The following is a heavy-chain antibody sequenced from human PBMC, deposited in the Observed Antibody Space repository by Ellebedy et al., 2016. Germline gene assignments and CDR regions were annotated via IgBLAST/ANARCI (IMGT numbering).Heavy chain of an antibody. J-gene: IGHJ4*02. CDR1: GYTFTSYY. V-gene: IGHV1-46*01. CDR2: INPSGGST. D-gene: IGHD3-10*01. Sequence: ASVKVSXXASGYTFTSYYMHWVRQAPGQGLEWMGIINPSGGSTSYAQKFQGRVTMTRDTSTSTVYMELSRLRSDDTAVYYCARGRITMVRGVLYLDYWGQGTLVTVSS. CDR3: ARGRITMVRGVLYLDY.